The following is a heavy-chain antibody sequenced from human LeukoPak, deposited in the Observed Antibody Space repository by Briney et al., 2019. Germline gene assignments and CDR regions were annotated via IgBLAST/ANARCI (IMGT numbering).Heavy chain of an antibody. CDR2: IIPIFGTA. CDR3: ARAVARSGSYYRSWFDP. V-gene: IGHV1-69*13. J-gene: IGHJ5*02. CDR1: GGTFSSYA. D-gene: IGHD3-10*01. Sequence: SVKVSCKASGGTFSSYAISWVRQAPGQGLEWMGGIIPIFGTANYAQKFQGRVTITADESTSTAYMELSSLRSEDTAVYYCARAVARSGSYYRSWFDPWGQGTLVTVSS.